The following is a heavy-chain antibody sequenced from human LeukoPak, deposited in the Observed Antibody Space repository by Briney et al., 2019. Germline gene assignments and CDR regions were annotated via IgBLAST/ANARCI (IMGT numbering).Heavy chain of an antibody. V-gene: IGHV1-18*01. CDR3: ARDPLRGNYYGSGSQDDAFDI. CDR2: ISAYNGNT. D-gene: IGHD3-10*01. J-gene: IGHJ3*02. Sequence: ASVKVSCKASGYTFTSYGISWVRQAPGQGLEWMGWISAYNGNTNYAQKLQGRVTTTTDTSTSTAYMELRSLRSDDTAVYYCARDPLRGNYYGSGSQDDAFDIWGQGTMVTVSS. CDR1: GYTFTSYG.